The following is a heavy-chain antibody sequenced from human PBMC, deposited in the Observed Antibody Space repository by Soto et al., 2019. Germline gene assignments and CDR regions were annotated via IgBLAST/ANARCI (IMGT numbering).Heavy chain of an antibody. CDR3: ARWSRNSYGYRGWFDP. Sequence: SETLSLTCTVSGDSMTSHYWSWVRQPAGKGLEWIGRIYTSGSTNYNPSLKSRVTMSVDTSKNQFSLKLSSVTAADTAVYYCARWSRNSYGYRGWFDPWGQGTLVT. CDR1: GDSMTSHY. J-gene: IGHJ5*02. CDR2: IYTSGST. V-gene: IGHV4-4*07. D-gene: IGHD5-18*01.